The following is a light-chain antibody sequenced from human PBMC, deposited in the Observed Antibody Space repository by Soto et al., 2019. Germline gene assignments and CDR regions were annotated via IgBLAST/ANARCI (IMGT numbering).Light chain of an antibody. Sequence: DIRMTQTPLSLPVIPGESASISCTSSQSLLHRNGYIYLDWYVQKTGQSPQLLIYLGSNRASGVPDRVSASGSATYFTLTISRVEADDVGVFYCMQSLQTPRTFGQGTKLEIK. CDR1: QSLLHRNGYIY. CDR2: LGS. V-gene: IGKV2-28*01. J-gene: IGKJ1*01. CDR3: MQSLQTPRT.